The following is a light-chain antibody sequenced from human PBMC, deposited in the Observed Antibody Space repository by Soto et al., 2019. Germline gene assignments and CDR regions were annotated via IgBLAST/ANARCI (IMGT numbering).Light chain of an antibody. V-gene: IGKV4-1*01. CDR3: QHYYSSWT. J-gene: IGKJ1*01. CDR1: QNNKNY. CDR2: WAS. Sequence: DIVMTQSPDSLAVSLGERATINCKSSQNNKNYLAWYQQKAGQPPKLIIDWASTRASGVPDRFSGSGSGTDFTLTISSLQAEDVAVYYCQHYYSSWTFGQGIKVEIK.